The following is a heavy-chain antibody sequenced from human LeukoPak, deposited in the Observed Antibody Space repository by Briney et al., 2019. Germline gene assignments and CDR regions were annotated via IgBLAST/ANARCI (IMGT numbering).Heavy chain of an antibody. CDR3: ARGGGPGTYPFDF. CDR1: GYTFTTYY. J-gene: IGHJ4*02. CDR2: INPRGGST. Sequence: ASVKVSCKASGYTFTTYYMHWVRQAPGQGLEWVGIINPRGGSTTYAQRCQGRVTMTRDTCRSTVYMELRSLNSDDTVVYSCARGGGPGTYPFDFWGQGTLVTVSS. V-gene: IGHV1-46*01. D-gene: IGHD1-26*01.